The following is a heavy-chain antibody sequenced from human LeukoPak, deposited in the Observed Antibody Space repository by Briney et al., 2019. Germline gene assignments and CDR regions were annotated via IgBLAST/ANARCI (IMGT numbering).Heavy chain of an antibody. V-gene: IGHV3-11*01. Sequence: GGSLRLSCTASGFTFSDYYMSWIRPTPGKELEWLSYISTRDNTIQYADSVKGRFTISRDNANNSVFLQMNNLRAEDSAIYYCARGARWAYYFDYWGQGSLVTVSS. J-gene: IGHJ4*02. CDR1: GFTFSDYY. D-gene: IGHD4-23*01. CDR3: ARGARWAYYFDY. CDR2: ISTRDNTI.